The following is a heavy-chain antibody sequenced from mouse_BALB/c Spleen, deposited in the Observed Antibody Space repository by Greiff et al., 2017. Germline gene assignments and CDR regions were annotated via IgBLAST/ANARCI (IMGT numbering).Heavy chain of an antibody. CDR1: GYTFTSYW. CDR3: ARGWGNYGFAY. V-gene: IGHV1S81*02. Sequence: QVQLQQPGAELVKPGASVKLSCKASGYTFTSYWMHWVKQRPGQGLEWIGEINPSNGRTNYNEKFKSKATLTVDKSSSTAYMQLSSLTSEDSAVYYCARGWGNYGFAYWGQGTLVTVSA. J-gene: IGHJ3*01. D-gene: IGHD2-1*01. CDR2: INPSNGRT.